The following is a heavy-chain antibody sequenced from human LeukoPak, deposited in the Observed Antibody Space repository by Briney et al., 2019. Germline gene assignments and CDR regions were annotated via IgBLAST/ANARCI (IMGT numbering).Heavy chain of an antibody. CDR2: IYCSGST. J-gene: IGHJ5*02. V-gene: IGHV4-59*01. CDR1: GGSISSYY. Sequence: SETLSLTCTVSGGSISSYYWSWIRQPPGKGLEWIGYIYCSGSTNYNPSLKSRVTISVDTSKNQFSLKLSSVTAADTAVYYCAMHHYYDILTGYYIGWFDPWGQGTLVTVSS. D-gene: IGHD3-9*01. CDR3: AMHHYYDILTGYYIGWFDP.